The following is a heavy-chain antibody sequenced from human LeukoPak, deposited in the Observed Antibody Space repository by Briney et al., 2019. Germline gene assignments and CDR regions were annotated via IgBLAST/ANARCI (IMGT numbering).Heavy chain of an antibody. CDR3: AKSLMRVVVVLDV. J-gene: IGHJ6*02. D-gene: IGHD2-15*01. Sequence: GGSLRLSCAASGFTFDDYAMHWVRQVPGKGLEWASGISWNSGSIGYADSVKGRFTISRDNAKNSLYLQMNSLRAEDTALYYCAKSLMRVVVVLDVWGQGTTVTVSS. CDR1: GFTFDDYA. V-gene: IGHV3-9*01. CDR2: ISWNSGSI.